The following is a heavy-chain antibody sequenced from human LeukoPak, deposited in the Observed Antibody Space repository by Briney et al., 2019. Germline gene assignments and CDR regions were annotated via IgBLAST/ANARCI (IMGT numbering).Heavy chain of an antibody. V-gene: IGHV3-53*01. D-gene: IGHD5-24*01. Sequence: PGGSLRLSCAASGLTVNSNYMSWVRQAPGKGLEWVSIIYSGGGSTYYADSVKGRFTISTDNSKNTLYLQMNSLRAEDTAVYYCVREQRWLQLRHDWYFDLWGRGTLVTVSS. CDR3: VREQRWLQLRHDWYFDL. J-gene: IGHJ2*01. CDR2: IYSGGGST. CDR1: GLTVNSNY.